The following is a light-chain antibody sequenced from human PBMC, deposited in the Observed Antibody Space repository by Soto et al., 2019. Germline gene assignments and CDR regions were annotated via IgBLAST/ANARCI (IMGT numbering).Light chain of an antibody. V-gene: IGKV1-5*03. Sequence: DIQMTQSPSTLSASVGDRVTITCRASQSISDLLAWYQQKPGKAPKLLIYKSSSLKSGVPSRFRGSGSGKEYTLTISSLQPDDFASYYCQQYNGYWTFGQGTKVEIK. CDR3: QQYNGYWT. J-gene: IGKJ1*01. CDR2: KSS. CDR1: QSISDL.